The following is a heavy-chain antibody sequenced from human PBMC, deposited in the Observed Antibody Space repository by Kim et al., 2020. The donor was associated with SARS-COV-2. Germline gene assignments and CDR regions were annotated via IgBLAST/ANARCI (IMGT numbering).Heavy chain of an antibody. V-gene: IGHV4-59*01. J-gene: IGHJ3*02. CDR2: IYYSGRT. CDR1: GDSIRSYY. Sequence: SETLSLTCTVAGDSIRSYYWIWIRQPPGKGLECIGYIYYSGRTTYSPSLEGRVTISVDTSKNQLSLMPSSVTAADTAVYFCARDRSGSYYKTIDAFDIWGQGTMVTVSS. CDR3: ARDRSGSYYKTIDAFDI. D-gene: IGHD1-26*01.